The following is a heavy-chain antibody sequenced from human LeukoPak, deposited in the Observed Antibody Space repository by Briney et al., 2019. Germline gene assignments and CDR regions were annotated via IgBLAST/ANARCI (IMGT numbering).Heavy chain of an antibody. V-gene: IGHV3-7*01. CDR2: IKADGSEK. Sequence: GGSLRLSCAGSRFTFSNSWMSWVRQAPGKGLECVANIKADGSEKHYVDSVKGRFTIYRDNGENSVYLQMNSLRAEDTAVYYCARAIYGGPFDYWGQGTLVTVSS. D-gene: IGHD4-17*01. CDR1: RFTFSNSW. CDR3: ARAIYGGPFDY. J-gene: IGHJ4*02.